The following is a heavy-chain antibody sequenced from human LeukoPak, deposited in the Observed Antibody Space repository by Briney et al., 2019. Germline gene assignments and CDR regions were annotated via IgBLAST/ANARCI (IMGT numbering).Heavy chain of an antibody. V-gene: IGHV4-34*01. CDR1: GGSFSGYY. J-gene: IGHJ5*02. CDR2: INHSGST. CDR3: ARRRGYSYGSNWFDP. Sequence: SETLSLTCAVYGGSFSGYYWSWIRQPPGKGLEWIGEINHSGSTNYNPSLKSRVTISVDTSKNQFSLKLSSVTAADTAVYYCARRRGYSYGSNWFDPWGREPWSPSPQ. D-gene: IGHD5-18*01.